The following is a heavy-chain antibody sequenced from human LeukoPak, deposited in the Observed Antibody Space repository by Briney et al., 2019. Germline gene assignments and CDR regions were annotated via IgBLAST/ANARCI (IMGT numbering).Heavy chain of an antibody. Sequence: ASVKVFCKASGYTFTGYYMHWVRQAPGQGLEWMGWINPNSGGTNYAQKFQGSVTMSVDTSKNQFSLKLSSVTAADTAVYYCARLSTVTTSFDYWGQGTLVTVSS. CDR1: GYTFTGYY. J-gene: IGHJ4*02. CDR3: ARLSTVTTSFDY. CDR2: INPNSGGT. D-gene: IGHD4-17*01. V-gene: IGHV1-2*02.